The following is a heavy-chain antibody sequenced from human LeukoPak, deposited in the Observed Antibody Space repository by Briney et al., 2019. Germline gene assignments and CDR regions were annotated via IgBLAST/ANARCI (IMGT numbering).Heavy chain of an antibody. D-gene: IGHD3-22*01. V-gene: IGHV7-4-1*02. Sequence: ASVKVSCKASGYTFTSYAMNWVRQAPGQGLEWMGWINTNTGNPTYAQRFTGRFVFYLDTSVSTAYLQSSRLKAEDTAVYYWARADSSVYRDPYDAFDIWGQGTMVTVSS. CDR2: INTNTGNP. J-gene: IGHJ3*02. CDR1: GYTFTSYA. CDR3: ARADSSVYRDPYDAFDI.